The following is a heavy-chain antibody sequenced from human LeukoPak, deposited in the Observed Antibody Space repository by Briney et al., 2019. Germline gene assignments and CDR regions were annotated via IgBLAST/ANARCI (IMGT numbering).Heavy chain of an antibody. CDR3: AKSLIIHSNYFDY. J-gene: IGHJ4*02. V-gene: IGHV3-23*01. CDR2: ISGSGGST. Sequence: SCKASGGTFSSYAISWVRQAPGKGLEWVSAISGSGGSTYYADSVKGRFTISRDNSKNTLYLQMNSLRAEDAAVYYCAKSLIIHSNYFDYWGQGTLVTVSS. D-gene: IGHD3-3*01. CDR1: GGTFSSYA.